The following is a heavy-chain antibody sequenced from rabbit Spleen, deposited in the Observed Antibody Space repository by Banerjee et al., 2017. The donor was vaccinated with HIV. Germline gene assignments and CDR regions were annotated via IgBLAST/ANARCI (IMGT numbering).Heavy chain of an antibody. V-gene: IGHV1S45*01. CDR3: ARGVNNDGDGLYL. D-gene: IGHD2-1*01. Sequence: QQQLEESGGGLVQPEGSLTLTCTASGFSFSRTYWICWVRQAPGKGLEWIGCINTGSGSTYYASWAKGRFTISKTSSTTVTLQMTSLTAADTATYFCARGVNNDGDGLYLWGPGTLVTVS. CDR1: GFSFSRTYW. J-gene: IGHJ4*01. CDR2: INTGSGST.